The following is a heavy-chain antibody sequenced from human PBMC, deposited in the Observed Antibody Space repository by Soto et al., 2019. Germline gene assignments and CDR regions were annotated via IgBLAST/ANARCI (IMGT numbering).Heavy chain of an antibody. D-gene: IGHD2-21*01. J-gene: IGHJ4*02. CDR3: VRAPIPRPYYFDS. CDR2: INQDGSER. CDR1: GFTFRTYW. Sequence: PGGSLRLSCAASGFTFRTYWMTWVRQAPGKGLEWVANINQDGSERYNVDSVKGRFTISRDNAKNSLFLQMNSLRAEDTAVYYCVRAPIPRPYYFDSWGQGTPVTVSS. V-gene: IGHV3-7*01.